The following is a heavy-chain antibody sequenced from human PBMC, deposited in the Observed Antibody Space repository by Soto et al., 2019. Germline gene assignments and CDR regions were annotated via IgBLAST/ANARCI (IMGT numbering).Heavy chain of an antibody. CDR3: AKDWTYGSGSYYNDDAFDI. CDR2: ISWNSGSI. Sequence: QSGGSLRLSCAASGVTVDDYAMHWFRQAPGKGLEWVSGISWNSGSIGYADSVKGRFTISRDNAKNSLYLQMNSLRAEDTALYYCAKDWTYGSGSYYNDDAFDIWRQGTMVTVSS. J-gene: IGHJ3*02. CDR1: GVTVDDYA. D-gene: IGHD3-10*01. V-gene: IGHV3-9*01.